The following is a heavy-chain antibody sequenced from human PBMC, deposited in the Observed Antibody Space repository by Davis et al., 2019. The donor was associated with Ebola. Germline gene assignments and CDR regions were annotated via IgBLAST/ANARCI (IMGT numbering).Heavy chain of an antibody. J-gene: IGHJ2*01. V-gene: IGHV3-30*02. CDR2: IRRDGSNK. CDR1: GSTFSLYG. Sequence: GGSLRLSCAASGSTFSLYGMHWVRQAPGKGLEWVAFIRRDGSNKYYADSVKGRFTISRDNSKNTLYLQMNSLRAEDTALYYCTKDKTMATQYWYFDLWGRGTLVSVSS. D-gene: IGHD4/OR15-4a*01. CDR3: TKDKTMATQYWYFDL.